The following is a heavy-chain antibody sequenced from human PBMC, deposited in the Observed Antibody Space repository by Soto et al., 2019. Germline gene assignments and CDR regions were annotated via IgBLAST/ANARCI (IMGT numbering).Heavy chain of an antibody. CDR2: ISSSSSYI. J-gene: IGHJ3*02. V-gene: IGHV3-21*01. CDR3: ARDLVNYDSSGRWLMGAFDI. CDR1: GFTFSSYS. Sequence: LRLSCAASGFTFSSYSMNWVRQAPGKGLEWVSSISSSSSYIYYADSVKGRFTISRDNAKNSLYLQMNSLRAEDTAVYYCARDLVNYDSSGRWLMGAFDIWGQGTMVTVSS. D-gene: IGHD3-22*01.